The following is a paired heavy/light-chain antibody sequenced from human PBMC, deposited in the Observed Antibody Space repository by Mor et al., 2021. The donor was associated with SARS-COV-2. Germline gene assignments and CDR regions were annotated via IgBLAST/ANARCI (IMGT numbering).Light chain of an antibody. CDR2: GAS. CDR3: QQYNNWPPAWT. J-gene: IGKJ1*01. Sequence: EIVMTQSPATLSVSPGERATLSCRASQSVSSNLAWYQQKPGQAPRLLIYGASTRATGIPARFSGSGSGTEFTLTISSLQSEDFAVYYCQQYNNWPPAWTFGQGTKVEIK. CDR1: QSVSSN. V-gene: IGKV3-15*01.
Heavy chain of an antibody. Sequence: QVQLQESGPGLVKPSETLSLTCTVSGGSISSYYWSWIRQPAGKGLEWIGRIYTSGSTNYNPSLKSRVTMSVDTSKNQFSLKLSSVTAADTAVYYCARVGYYDSSAPGSFDYWGQGTLVTVSS. J-gene: IGHJ4*02. CDR1: GGSISSYY. CDR3: ARVGYYDSSAPGSFDY. D-gene: IGHD3-22*01. CDR2: IYTSGST. V-gene: IGHV4-4*07.